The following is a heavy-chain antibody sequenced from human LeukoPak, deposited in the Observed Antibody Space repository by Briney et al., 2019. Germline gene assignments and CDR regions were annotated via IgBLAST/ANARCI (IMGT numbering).Heavy chain of an antibody. Sequence: GGSLRLSCAASRFTFSSYWMSWVRQAPGKGLEWVANIKQDGTEKYYVDSVKGRFTISRDNAKNSLYLQMNSLRAEDTAVYYCARGRLGSGPASYMDVWGKGTTVTVSS. V-gene: IGHV3-7*01. CDR3: ARGRLGSGPASYMDV. CDR1: RFTFSSYW. CDR2: IKQDGTEK. J-gene: IGHJ6*03. D-gene: IGHD3-10*01.